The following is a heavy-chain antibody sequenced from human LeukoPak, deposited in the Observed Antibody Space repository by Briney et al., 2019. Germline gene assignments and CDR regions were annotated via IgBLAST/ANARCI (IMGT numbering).Heavy chain of an antibody. D-gene: IGHD3-3*01. CDR1: GGTFSSYA. Sequence: GSSVKVSGKASGGTFSSYAISWVRQAPGQGLEWMGGINPNFGTANYAQKFQGRVTITTDESTSTAYMELSSLRSEDTAVYYCARERGVGVAKEKKQPNEYYFDYWGQGTLVTVSS. CDR3: ARERGVGVAKEKKQPNEYYFDY. J-gene: IGHJ4*02. V-gene: IGHV1-69*05. CDR2: INPNFGTA.